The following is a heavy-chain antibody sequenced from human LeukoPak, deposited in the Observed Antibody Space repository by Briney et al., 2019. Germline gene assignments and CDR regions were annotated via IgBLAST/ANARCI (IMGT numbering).Heavy chain of an antibody. J-gene: IGHJ3*02. CDR3: ARDFSIAAAGDDAFDI. CDR2: IYYSGST. Sequence: SETLSLTCTVSGGSISSYYWSWIRQPPGKGLEWIGYIYYSGSTNYNPSLKSRVTISVDTSKNQFSLKLSSVTAADTAVYYCARDFSIAAAGDDAFDIWGQGTMVTVSS. CDR1: GGSISSYY. D-gene: IGHD6-13*01. V-gene: IGHV4-59*12.